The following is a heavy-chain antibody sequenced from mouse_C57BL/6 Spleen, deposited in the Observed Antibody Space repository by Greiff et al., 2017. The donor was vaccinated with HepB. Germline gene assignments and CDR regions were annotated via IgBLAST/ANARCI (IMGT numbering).Heavy chain of an antibody. CDR2: IYPGSGST. D-gene: IGHD2-12*01. CDR1: GYTFTSYW. CDR3: ARGVYDGGDFDY. Sequence: QVQLQQPGAELVKPGASVKMSCKASGYTFTSYWITWVKQRPGQGLEWIGDIYPGSGSTNYNEKFKSKATLTVDTSSSTAYMQLSSLTSEDSAVYYCARGVYDGGDFDYWGQGTTLTVSS. V-gene: IGHV1-55*01. J-gene: IGHJ2*01.